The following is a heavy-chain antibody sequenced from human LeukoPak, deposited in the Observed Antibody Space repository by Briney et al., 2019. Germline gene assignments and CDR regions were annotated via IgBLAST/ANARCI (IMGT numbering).Heavy chain of an antibody. D-gene: IGHD6-13*01. Sequence: PSGTLSLTCAVSGGSISSSNWWSWVRQPPGKGLEWIGEIYHSGNTNYNPSLKSRVTISVDKSKNQFSLKLSSVTAADTAVYYCARYLAEYSSSSTYFDYWGQGTLVTVSS. V-gene: IGHV4-4*02. CDR3: ARYLAEYSSSSTYFDY. J-gene: IGHJ4*02. CDR1: GGSISSSNW. CDR2: IYHSGNT.